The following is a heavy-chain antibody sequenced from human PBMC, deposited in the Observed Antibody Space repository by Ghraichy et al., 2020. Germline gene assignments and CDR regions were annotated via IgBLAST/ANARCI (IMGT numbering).Heavy chain of an antibody. V-gene: IGHV1-18*01. CDR1: GYTFTSYG. D-gene: IGHD6-25*01. CDR2: ISAYNGNT. CDR3: ASPASGYYYYGMDV. Sequence: ASVKVSCKASGYTFTSYGISWVRQAPGQGLEWMGWISAYNGNTNYAQKLQGRVTMTTDTSTSTAYMELRSLRSDDTAVYYCASPASGYYYYGMDVWGQGTTVTVSS. J-gene: IGHJ6*02.